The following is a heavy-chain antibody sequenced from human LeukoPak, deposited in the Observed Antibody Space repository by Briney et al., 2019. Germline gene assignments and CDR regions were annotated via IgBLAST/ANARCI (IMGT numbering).Heavy chain of an antibody. CDR3: VRDSGEAPDY. J-gene: IGHJ4*02. D-gene: IGHD3-10*01. V-gene: IGHV1-2*02. CDR1: LYPFNDHY. CDR2: IYPNIGGT. Sequence: AAVTVSCMPSLYPFNDHYMYWVRQAPRAPREGMGWIYPNIGGTKYAQNLQGRVTITRDTTISTAYMQLERVRFDDTALYFCVRDSGEAPDYWGQGTLVTVSP.